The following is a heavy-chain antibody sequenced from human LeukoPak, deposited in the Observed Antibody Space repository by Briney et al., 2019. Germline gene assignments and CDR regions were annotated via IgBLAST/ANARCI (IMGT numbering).Heavy chain of an antibody. J-gene: IGHJ4*02. CDR1: GFSFSNHY. D-gene: IGHD6-19*01. Sequence: PGGSLRLSCTASGFSFSNHYMRWIRQAPGKGPEWVANINEDGSNKWHLGSVKGRFTVSRDNARNSLYLQMNSLRVEDTAVYYCTRVIVAVPDYFDYFDFWGQGVLVTVSS. CDR3: TRVIVAVPDYFDYFDF. V-gene: IGHV3-7*01. CDR2: INEDGSNK.